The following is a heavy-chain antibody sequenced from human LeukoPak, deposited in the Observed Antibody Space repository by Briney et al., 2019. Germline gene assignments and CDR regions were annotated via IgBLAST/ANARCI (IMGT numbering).Heavy chain of an antibody. CDR3: ARVLVTRAAAGPTFDY. V-gene: IGHV4-59*01. CDR1: GGSISSYF. J-gene: IGHJ4*02. CDR2: IFHSGST. Sequence: SETLSLTCTVSGGSISSYFWSWIRQPPGKGLDWIGYIFHSGSTNYNPSLKSRVTISVDTSKNQFSLKLSSVTAADTAVYYCARVLVTRAAAGPTFDYWGQGTLVTVSS. D-gene: IGHD6-13*01.